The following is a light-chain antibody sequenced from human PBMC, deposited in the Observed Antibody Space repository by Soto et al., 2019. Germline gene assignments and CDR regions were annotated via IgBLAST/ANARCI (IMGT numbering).Light chain of an antibody. CDR3: MQALQAPIT. J-gene: IGKJ5*01. CDR2: LGS. Sequence: DIVMTQSPLSLPVTPVEPASISCRSSKSLLHSNGYNYLDWYLQKPGQSPQLLIYLGSNRASGVPDRFSGSGSGTDFTLSISTVEAGDVGVYYCMQALQAPITFGQGTRLEIK. V-gene: IGKV2-28*01. CDR1: KSLLHSNGYNY.